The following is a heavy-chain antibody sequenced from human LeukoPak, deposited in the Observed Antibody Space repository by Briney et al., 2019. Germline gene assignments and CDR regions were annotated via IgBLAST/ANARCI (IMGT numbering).Heavy chain of an antibody. D-gene: IGHD6-19*01. CDR1: GFTFSNYA. Sequence: GGSLRLSCAASGFTFSNYAMSRVRQVPGRGLEWFSTISSRGDSTYVADSVKGRFTISRDNSKNSLYLQMNTVRAEDTAVYYCVKGPRPDITVAHTVENWGQGTLVTVSS. CDR3: VKGPRPDITVAHTVEN. J-gene: IGHJ4*02. V-gene: IGHV3-23*01. CDR2: ISSRGDST.